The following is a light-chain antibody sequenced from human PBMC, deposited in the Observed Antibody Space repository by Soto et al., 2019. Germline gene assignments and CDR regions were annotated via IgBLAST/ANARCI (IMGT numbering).Light chain of an antibody. CDR3: AAWEDSLSCGV. Sequence: QSVLTQPPSASGTPGQRVTISCSGSSSNIGSNYVYWYQQLPGTVPQLLIYRNSERPSGVPDRFSGSKSGTSASLAISGLRSEDEADYYCAAWEDSLSCGVFGGGTKITVL. CDR2: RNS. J-gene: IGLJ2*01. V-gene: IGLV1-47*01. CDR1: SSNIGSNY.